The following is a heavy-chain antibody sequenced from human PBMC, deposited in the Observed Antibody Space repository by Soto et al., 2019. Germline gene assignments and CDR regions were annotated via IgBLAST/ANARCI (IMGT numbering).Heavy chain of an antibody. V-gene: IGHV5-51*01. D-gene: IGHD6-6*01. CDR1: GYSFTSYW. J-gene: IGHJ6*03. Sequence: GESLKFSCKVSGYSFTSYWLVWVRQIPWKGLEWMGIIYPGDSDTRYSPSFQGQVTISADKSISTAYLKWSSLKASDTCKYYCARFPTITAENHYYEEVGGKWTT. CDR3: ARFPTITAENHYYEEV. CDR2: IYPGDSDT.